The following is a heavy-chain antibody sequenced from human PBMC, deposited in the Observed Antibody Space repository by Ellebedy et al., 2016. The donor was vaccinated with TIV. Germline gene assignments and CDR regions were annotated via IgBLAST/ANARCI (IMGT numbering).Heavy chain of an antibody. D-gene: IGHD1-26*01. CDR3: ARDLVGATGVWFDP. V-gene: IGHV3-20*04. CDR1: GFTFDDYG. Sequence: GESLKISXAASGFTFDDYGMSWVSHAPGKGLEWVSGINWNGGSTGYADSVKGRFTISRDNAKNSLYLQMNSLRAEDTALYYCARDLVGATGVWFDPWGQGTLVTVSS. CDR2: INWNGGST. J-gene: IGHJ5*02.